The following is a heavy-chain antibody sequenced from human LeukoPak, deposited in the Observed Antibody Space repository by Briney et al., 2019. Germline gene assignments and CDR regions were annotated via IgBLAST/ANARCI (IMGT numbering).Heavy chain of an antibody. CDR1: GGSISSYY. CDR2: IYYSGST. Sequence: PSETLSLTCTVSGGSISSYYWSWIRQPPGKGLEWIGYIYYSGSTYYNPSLKSRDTISVDTSKNQFSLKLSSVTAADTAVYYCARSPGNWFDPWGQGTLVTVSS. V-gene: IGHV4-59*12. CDR3: ARSPGNWFDP. J-gene: IGHJ5*02.